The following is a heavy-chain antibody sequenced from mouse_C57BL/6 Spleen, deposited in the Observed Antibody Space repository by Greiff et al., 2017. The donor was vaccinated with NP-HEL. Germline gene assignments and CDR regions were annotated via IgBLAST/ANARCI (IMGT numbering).Heavy chain of an antibody. D-gene: IGHD2-4*01. CDR3: ASRVYYDYDVWYFDV. V-gene: IGHV1-7*01. CDR2: INPSSGYT. J-gene: IGHJ1*03. Sequence: QVQLKESGAELAKPGASVKLSCKASGYTFTSYWMHWVKQRPGQGLEWIGYINPSSGYTKYNQKFKDKATLTADKSSSTAYMQLSSLTYEDSAVYYCASRVYYDYDVWYFDVWGTGTTVTVSS. CDR1: GYTFTSYW.